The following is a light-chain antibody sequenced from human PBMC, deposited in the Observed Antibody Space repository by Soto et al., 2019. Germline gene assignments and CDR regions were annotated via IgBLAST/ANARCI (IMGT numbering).Light chain of an antibody. Sequence: AIQLTQSPSSLSASVGDGVTITFRASQGISTLLAWYQQKPGKAPKVLIYESSLLQSGVPSRFSGSGSGTDFTLTISSLQPEDFATYYCQHFKSFPITFGQGTRLEIK. CDR1: QGISTL. CDR3: QHFKSFPIT. V-gene: IGKV1-13*02. CDR2: ESS. J-gene: IGKJ5*01.